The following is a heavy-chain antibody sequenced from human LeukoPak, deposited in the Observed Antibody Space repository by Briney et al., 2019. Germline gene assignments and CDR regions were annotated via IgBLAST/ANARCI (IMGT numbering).Heavy chain of an antibody. D-gene: IGHD1-26*01. Sequence: SETLSLTCTVSGGSISSGDYYWSWIRQPPGKGLEWIGYIYYSGSTYYNPSLKSRVTISVDRSKNQFSLKLSSVTAADTAVYYCARVTISGSPGRGDAFDIWGQGTMVTVSS. CDR1: GGSISSGDYY. CDR3: ARVTISGSPGRGDAFDI. V-gene: IGHV4-30-4*01. J-gene: IGHJ3*02. CDR2: IYYSGST.